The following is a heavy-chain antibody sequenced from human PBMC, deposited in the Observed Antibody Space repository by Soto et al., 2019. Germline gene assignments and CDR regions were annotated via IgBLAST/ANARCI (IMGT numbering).Heavy chain of an antibody. D-gene: IGHD6-13*01. Sequence: QVQRVQSGAEVKKPGSSVKVSCKASGGTLSRSAISWVRQAPGQGLEWMGGIIPIFGPAIYAQKFRGRVSIIADESTRTAYMEMSSLRSDDTAVYYCGTGSSWTKVESWGQGTLVTVSS. CDR1: GGTLSRSA. CDR3: GTGSSWTKVES. J-gene: IGHJ4*02. CDR2: IIPIFGPA. V-gene: IGHV1-69*01.